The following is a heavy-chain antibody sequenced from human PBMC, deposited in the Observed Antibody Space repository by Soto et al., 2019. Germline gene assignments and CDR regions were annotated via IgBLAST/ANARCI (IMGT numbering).Heavy chain of an antibody. J-gene: IGHJ3*02. CDR3: AKDSELGCISTSCYADAFDI. CDR1: EFTFISYG. CDR2: ISYDGSNN. D-gene: IGHD2-2*01. V-gene: IGHV3-30*18. Sequence: GGPLGLPCAASEFTFISYGMTWVRKAQGKGLEWVAVISYDGSNNYYADSVKGRITISRDNSKNTLYLQMNSLRAEDTAVYYCAKDSELGCISTSCYADAFDIWGQGTMVTVSS.